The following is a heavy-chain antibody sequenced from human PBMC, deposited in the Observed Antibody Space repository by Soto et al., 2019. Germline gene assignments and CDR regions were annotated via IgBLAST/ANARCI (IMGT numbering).Heavy chain of an antibody. V-gene: IGHV3-33*01. CDR1: GFTFSSYG. D-gene: IGHD2-2*01. CDR2: IWYDGSNK. Sequence: GGSLRLSCAASGFTFSSYGMHWVRQAPGKGLEWVAVIWYDGSNKYYADSVKGRFTISRDNSKNTLYLQMNSLRAEDTAVYYCARQERLVVPAAISWTETYYYYMDVWGKGTTVTVSS. CDR3: ARQERLVVPAAISWTETYYYYMDV. J-gene: IGHJ6*03.